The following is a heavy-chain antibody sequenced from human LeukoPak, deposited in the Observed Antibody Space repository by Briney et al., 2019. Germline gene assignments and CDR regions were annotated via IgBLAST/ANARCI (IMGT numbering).Heavy chain of an antibody. CDR3: ASDQQHYYGSGSYSPMDV. D-gene: IGHD3-10*01. CDR1: DYTFTTPG. J-gene: IGHJ6*02. V-gene: IGHV1-18*01. CDR2: ISGYNAAT. Sequence: ASVKVSCKTSDYTFTTPGINWVRQAPGQGLEWMGWISGYNAATDYAQKIRGRVTMTIDTSTSTAYLDLSNLRSDDTAVYYCASDQQHYYGSGSYSPMDVWGQGTTVTVSS.